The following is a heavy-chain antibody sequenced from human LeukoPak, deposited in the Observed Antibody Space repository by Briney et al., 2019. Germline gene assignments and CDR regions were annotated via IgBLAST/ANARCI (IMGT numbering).Heavy chain of an antibody. D-gene: IGHD3-16*01. Sequence: PSETLSLTCTVSGGSISSYYWSWLRQPPGKGLEWIGYIDYSGTTYYNPSLNSRVAMSIDTSDNQFSLKLTSVTAADTAVYYCARFGQAADYWGQGALVTVSS. CDR3: ARFGQAADY. CDR2: IDYSGTT. CDR1: GGSISSYY. J-gene: IGHJ4*02. V-gene: IGHV4-59*01.